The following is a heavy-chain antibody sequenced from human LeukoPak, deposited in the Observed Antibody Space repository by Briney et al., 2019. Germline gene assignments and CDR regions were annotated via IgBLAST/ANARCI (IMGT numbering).Heavy chain of an antibody. CDR3: ARSDYDSSGADY. D-gene: IGHD3-22*01. CDR2: IYYSGST. J-gene: IGHJ4*02. Sequence: TPSETLSLTCTVSGGSISSYYWSWIRQPPGKGLEWIGYIYYSGSTNYNPSLKSRVTISVDTSKNQFSLKLSSVTAADTAVYYCARSDYDSSGADYWGQGTLVTVSS. V-gene: IGHV4-59*01. CDR1: GGSISSYY.